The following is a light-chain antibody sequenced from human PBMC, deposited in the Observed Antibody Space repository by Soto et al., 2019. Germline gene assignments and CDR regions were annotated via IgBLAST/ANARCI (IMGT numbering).Light chain of an antibody. Sequence: QSALTQPASVSGSPGQSITISCTGTSSDVGGYNYVSWYRQHPGKAPKLMIYEVSNRPSGVSNRFSGSKSGNTASLTISGLNAEDEADYYCSSYTSSSTLPYVFGTGTKLTVL. CDR1: SSDVGGYNY. V-gene: IGLV2-14*01. J-gene: IGLJ1*01. CDR3: SSYTSSSTLPYV. CDR2: EVS.